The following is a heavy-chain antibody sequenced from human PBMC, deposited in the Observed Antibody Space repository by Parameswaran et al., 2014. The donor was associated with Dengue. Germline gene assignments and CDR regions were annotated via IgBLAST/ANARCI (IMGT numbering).Heavy chain of an antibody. CDR3: AKARVGVEVGATYDY. CDR2: ISGSGGST. V-gene: IGHV3-23*01. D-gene: IGHD1-26*01. J-gene: IGHJ4*02. Sequence: VRQAPGKGLEWVSAISGSGGSTYYADSVKGRFTISRDNSKNTLYLQMNSLRAEDTAVYYCAKARVGVEVGATYDYWGQGTLVTVSS.